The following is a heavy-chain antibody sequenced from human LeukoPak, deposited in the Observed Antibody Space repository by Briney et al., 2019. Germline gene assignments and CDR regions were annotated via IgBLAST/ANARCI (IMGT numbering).Heavy chain of an antibody. CDR2: ISSGSSYR. CDR3: ARGPALRYGDYGPGGVDI. D-gene: IGHD4-17*01. J-gene: IGHJ3*02. V-gene: IGHV3-21*01. Sequence: GGSLRLSCAASGFTFSNYAMSWVRQAPEKGLEWVSAISSGSSYRYYADSVKGRFTISRDNAKNSLYLQMNSLRAGDTGVYYCARGPALRYGDYGPGGVDIWGQGTMVTVSS. CDR1: GFTFSNYA.